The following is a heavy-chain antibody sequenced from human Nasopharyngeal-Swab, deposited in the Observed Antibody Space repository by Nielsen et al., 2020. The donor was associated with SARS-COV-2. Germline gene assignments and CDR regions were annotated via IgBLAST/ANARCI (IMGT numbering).Heavy chain of an antibody. J-gene: IGHJ6*02. V-gene: IGHV3-72*01. CDR1: GFTFSAHY. D-gene: IGHD6-13*01. CDR2: SRNKANSYTT. Sequence: GALRLSCAASGFTFSAHYMDWVRQAPGKGLEWVGRSRNKANSYTTEYAASVKGRFTISRDDSKNSLYLQMSSLRTEDTALYYCARDLSSIWTSGLGVWGQGTTVIVSS. CDR3: ARDLSSIWTSGLGV.